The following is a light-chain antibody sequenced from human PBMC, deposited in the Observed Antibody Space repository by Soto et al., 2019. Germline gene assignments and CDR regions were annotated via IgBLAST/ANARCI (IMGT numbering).Light chain of an antibody. CDR1: SSDIGGSKY. CDR2: EVS. CDR3: SSHTSSGTLV. Sequence: QSALTQPASVSASPGQSITISCTGTSSDIGGSKYVSWYQQYPGKAPKLMIYEVSNRPSGVSNRFSASKSDNMASLTISGLRAEDEADYYCSSHTSSGTLVFGGGTKLTVL. J-gene: IGLJ3*02. V-gene: IGLV2-14*01.